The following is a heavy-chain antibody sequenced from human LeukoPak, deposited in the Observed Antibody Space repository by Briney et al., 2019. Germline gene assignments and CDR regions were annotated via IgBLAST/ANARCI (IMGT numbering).Heavy chain of an antibody. CDR2: IIPRLGVA. V-gene: IGHV1-69*04. D-gene: IGHD3-22*01. J-gene: IGHJ4*02. Sequence: SVKVSCKAPGGTFNNYAITWVRQAPGQGLEWMGRIIPRLGVATYAQKFQGRVTITADKSTSTAYMEIASLRSEDTAFYYCARGHDSGGYQDYWGQGTLVTVSS. CDR3: ARGHDSGGYQDY. CDR1: GGTFNNYA.